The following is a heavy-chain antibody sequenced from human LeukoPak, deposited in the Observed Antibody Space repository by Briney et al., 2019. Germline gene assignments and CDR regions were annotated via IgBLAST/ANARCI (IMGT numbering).Heavy chain of an antibody. D-gene: IGHD1-1*01. V-gene: IGHV3-30*04. CDR1: GFTLSTYA. J-gene: IGHJ4*02. CDR3: AEDTDNSANYYFDY. Sequence: GRSLRLSCAASGFTLSTYAMHWVRQAPGKGLEWVAVISSDGRDKKYADSVKGRFSISRDNSKNTLYLQMDSLRSEDTAVYYCAEDTDNSANYYFDYWGQGTLVTVSS. CDR2: ISSDGRDK.